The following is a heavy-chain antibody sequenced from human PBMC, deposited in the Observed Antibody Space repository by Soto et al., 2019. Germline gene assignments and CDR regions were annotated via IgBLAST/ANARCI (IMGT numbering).Heavy chain of an antibody. V-gene: IGHV1-18*01. CDR3: AREDPYGDYLQH. Sequence: QVQLVQSGAEVKKPGASVKVSCKASGYTFTSYGISWVRQAPGQGLEWMGWISAYNGNTNYAQKLQGRVTMTTDTSRSTAYMELRRLRTDDTAVYYWAREDPYGDYLQHWGQGTLVTVSS. CDR1: GYTFTSYG. J-gene: IGHJ1*01. CDR2: ISAYNGNT. D-gene: IGHD4-17*01.